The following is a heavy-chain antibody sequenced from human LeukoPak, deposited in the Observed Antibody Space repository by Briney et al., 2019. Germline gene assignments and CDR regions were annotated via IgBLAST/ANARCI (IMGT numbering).Heavy chain of an antibody. D-gene: IGHD3-10*01. CDR2: ISDSGNFI. CDR1: GFTFSGYS. Sequence: PGGSLRLSCAASGFTFSGYSMHWVRQAPGKGLEWVSFISDSGNFIYYADSVKGRFSISRDNAKNSLYLQMNSLRAEDTAVYYCARGPRITLVRGGQWYYYMDVWGKGTTVTISS. CDR3: ARGPRITLVRGGQWYYYMDV. J-gene: IGHJ6*03. V-gene: IGHV3-21*01.